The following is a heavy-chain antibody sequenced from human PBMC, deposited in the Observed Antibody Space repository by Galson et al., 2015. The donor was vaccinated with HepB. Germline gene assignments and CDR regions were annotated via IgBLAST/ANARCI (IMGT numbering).Heavy chain of an antibody. D-gene: IGHD4-11*01. CDR3: ARARYSTSPPDH. Sequence: SVKVSCKAAGYSFSNYGISWVRQAPGQGLEWMGWISVYNGNGNYAQKFQGRLTMTTDTSTRIAYMELRSLRSGDTAVFYCARARYSTSPPDHWGQGTLVTVSS. V-gene: IGHV1-18*01. CDR1: GYSFSNYG. J-gene: IGHJ5*02. CDR2: ISVYNGNG.